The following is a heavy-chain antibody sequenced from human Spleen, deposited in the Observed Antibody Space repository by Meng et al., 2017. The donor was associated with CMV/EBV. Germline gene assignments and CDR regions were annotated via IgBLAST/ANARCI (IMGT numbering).Heavy chain of an antibody. CDR2: ISSSSSYI. CDR1: GFTLSSYW. Sequence: GESLKISCAASGFTLSSYWMSWVRQAPGKGLEWVSSISSSSSYIYYADSVKGRFTISRDNAKNSLYLQMNSLRAEDTAVYYCARVHYYDSSGYSHWGQGTLVTVSS. D-gene: IGHD3-22*01. CDR3: ARVHYYDSSGYSH. J-gene: IGHJ4*02. V-gene: IGHV3-21*01.